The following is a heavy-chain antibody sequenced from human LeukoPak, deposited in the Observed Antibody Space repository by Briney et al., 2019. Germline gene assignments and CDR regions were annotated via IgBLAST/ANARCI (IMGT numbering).Heavy chain of an antibody. J-gene: IGHJ3*02. CDR3: AVYYDSSVFDI. Sequence: ASVKVSCKASGGTFSSYANSWVRQAPGQGLEWMGGIIPIFGTANYAQKFQGRVTITADESTSTAYMELSSLRSEDTAVYYCAVYYDSSVFDIWGQGTMVTVSS. CDR1: GGTFSSYA. CDR2: IIPIFGTA. D-gene: IGHD3-22*01. V-gene: IGHV1-69*13.